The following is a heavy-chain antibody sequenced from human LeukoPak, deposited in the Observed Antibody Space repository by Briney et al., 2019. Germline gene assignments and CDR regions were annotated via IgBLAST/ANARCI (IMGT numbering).Heavy chain of an antibody. D-gene: IGHD1-26*01. J-gene: IGHJ4*02. CDR2: ISGGSGDT. CDR1: GYMFTSYG. CDR3: ARIGWELPHTDYYFDY. V-gene: IGHV1-3*01. Sequence: ASVKVSCKASGYMFTSYGMHWVRQAPGQRLEWMGRISGGSGDTKYSQKFQDRVTITRDTSASTAYMELNSLRSEDTAVYYCARIGWELPHTDYYFDYWGQGTLVTVSS.